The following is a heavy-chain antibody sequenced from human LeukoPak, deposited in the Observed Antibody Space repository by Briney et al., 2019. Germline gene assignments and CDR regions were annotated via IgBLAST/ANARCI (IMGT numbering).Heavy chain of an antibody. D-gene: IGHD2-2*01. CDR3: AREHCSSTSCYYYYGMDV. V-gene: IGHV1-69*04. J-gene: IGHJ6*02. CDR2: IIPILGIA. CDR1: GGTFSSYA. Sequence: ASVKVSCKASGGTFSSYAISWVRRAPGQGLEWMGRIIPILGIANYAQKFQGRVTITADKSTSTAYMELSSLRSEDTAVYYCAREHCSSTSCYYYYGMDVWGQGTTVTVSS.